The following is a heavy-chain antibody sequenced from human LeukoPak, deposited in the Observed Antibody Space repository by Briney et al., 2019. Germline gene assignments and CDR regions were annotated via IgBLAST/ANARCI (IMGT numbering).Heavy chain of an antibody. V-gene: IGHV4-59*08. CDR2: IYYSGST. CDR3: ARPAVAGPSGYYYGMDV. CDR1: GGSISSYY. Sequence: SETLSLTCTVSGGSISSYYWSWIRQPPGKGLEWIGYIYYSGSTNYNPSLKSRVTISVDTSKNQFSLKLSSVTAADTAVYYCARPAVAGPSGYYYGMDVWGQGTTVTVSS. J-gene: IGHJ6*02. D-gene: IGHD6-19*01.